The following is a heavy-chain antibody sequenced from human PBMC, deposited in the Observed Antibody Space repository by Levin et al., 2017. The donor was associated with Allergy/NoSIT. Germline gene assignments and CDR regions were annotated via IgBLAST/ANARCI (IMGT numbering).Heavy chain of an antibody. CDR2: ISSSSSYI. CDR3: ARDRGSSSNNWFDP. CDR1: GFTFSSYS. V-gene: IGHV3-21*01. D-gene: IGHD6-6*01. Sequence: LSLTCAASGFTFSSYSMNWVRQAPGKGLEWVSSISSSSSYIYYADSVKGRFTISRDNAKNSLYLQMNSLRAEDTAVYYCARDRGSSSNNWFDPWGQGTLVTISS. J-gene: IGHJ5*02.